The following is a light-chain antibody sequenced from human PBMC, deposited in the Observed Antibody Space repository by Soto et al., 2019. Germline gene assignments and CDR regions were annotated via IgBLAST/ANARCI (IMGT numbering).Light chain of an antibody. CDR1: QSVRSY. Sequence: EIVLTQSPATLSLSPGERATLSCRASQSVRSYLAWYQQKPGQAPRLLIYDASTRATGIPARFSGSGSGTEFTLTISSLQSEDFAVYYCQQYNNWPPLTFGGGTKVEIK. J-gene: IGKJ4*01. CDR2: DAS. V-gene: IGKV3-15*01. CDR3: QQYNNWPPLT.